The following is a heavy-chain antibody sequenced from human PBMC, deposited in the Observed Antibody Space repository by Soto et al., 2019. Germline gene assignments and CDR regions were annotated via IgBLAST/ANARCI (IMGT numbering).Heavy chain of an antibody. CDR1: GGTFSSYA. V-gene: IGHV1-69*12. Sequence: QVQLVQSGAEVKKPGSSVKVSCKASGGTFSSYAISWVRQAPGQGLEWMGGIIPIVGTANYEQKLQGRVTITAEESTSTANMELKSLVVEDTDVYYRARVGSSSLYGYSDLLGRGTLVTVSP. J-gene: IGHJ2*01. D-gene: IGHD1-26*01. CDR2: IIPIVGTA. CDR3: ARVGSSSLYGYSDL.